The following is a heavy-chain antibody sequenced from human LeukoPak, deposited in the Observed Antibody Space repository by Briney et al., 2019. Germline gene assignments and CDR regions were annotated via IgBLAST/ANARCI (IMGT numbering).Heavy chain of an antibody. Sequence: SETLSLTCTVSGYSISSGYYWGWIRQPPGKGLEWIGSIYHSGSTYYNPSLKSRVTISVDTSKNQFSLKLSSVTAADTAVYYCARGVVVPAAMPHFDYWGQGTLVTVSS. J-gene: IGHJ4*02. CDR1: GYSISSGYY. CDR3: ARGVVVPAAMPHFDY. V-gene: IGHV4-38-2*02. D-gene: IGHD2-2*01. CDR2: IYHSGST.